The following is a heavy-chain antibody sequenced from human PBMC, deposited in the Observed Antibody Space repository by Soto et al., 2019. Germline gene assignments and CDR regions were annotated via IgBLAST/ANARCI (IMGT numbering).Heavy chain of an antibody. V-gene: IGHV3-33*01. CDR3: AREIAARPAFFDY. CDR1: GFTFSSYG. CDR2: IWYDGSNK. D-gene: IGHD6-6*01. J-gene: IGHJ4*02. Sequence: GGSLRLSCAASGFTFSSYGMHWVRQAPGKGLEWVAVIWYDGSNKYYADSVKGRFTISRDNSKNTLYLQMNSLRAEDTAVYYCAREIAARPAFFDYWGQGTLVTVSS.